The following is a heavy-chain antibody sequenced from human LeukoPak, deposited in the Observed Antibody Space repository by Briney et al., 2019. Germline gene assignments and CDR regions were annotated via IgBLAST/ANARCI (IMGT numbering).Heavy chain of an antibody. D-gene: IGHD3-3*01. V-gene: IGHV3-15*01. J-gene: IGHJ4*02. Sequence: GESLRLSCAVSGFTVTDSWMSWGGQAPGKGLEWLGRIKKRSDGGTTDYAAPVKGRFTNSTDDSKNTLYLQMNSLKTEDTAIYYCTTFADFWSGYSFDYWGQGTLVTVSS. CDR2: IKKRSDGGTT. CDR3: TTFADFWSGYSFDY. CDR1: GFTVTDSW.